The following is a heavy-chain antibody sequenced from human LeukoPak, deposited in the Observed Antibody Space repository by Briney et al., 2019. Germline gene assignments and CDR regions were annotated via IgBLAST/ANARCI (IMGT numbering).Heavy chain of an antibody. CDR2: ISYDGSNK. J-gene: IGHJ6*02. Sequence: GGSLRLSCAASGFTFSSYSMNWVRQAPGKGLEWGAVISYDGSNKYYADSVKGRFTISRDNSKNTLYLQMNSLRTEDTAVYYCARDCDTSGYYYCGMDVWGQGTTVAVSS. D-gene: IGHD3-22*01. CDR1: GFTFSSYS. CDR3: ARDCDTSGYYYCGMDV. V-gene: IGHV3-30*03.